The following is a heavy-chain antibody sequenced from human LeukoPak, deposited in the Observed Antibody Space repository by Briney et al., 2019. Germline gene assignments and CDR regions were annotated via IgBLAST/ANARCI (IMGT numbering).Heavy chain of an antibody. CDR3: AGGGSGDAFDY. D-gene: IGHD2-21*02. CDR2: VYYTGNT. V-gene: IGHV4-59*01. J-gene: IGHJ4*02. Sequence: PSETLSLTCTVSDGSINNYYWSWIRQPPGKGLEWIGYVYYTGNTNYSPSLKSRGTISVDTSKNQFSLKLRSVTAADTAVYYCAGGGSGDAFDYWGQGTLVIVSS. CDR1: DGSINNYY.